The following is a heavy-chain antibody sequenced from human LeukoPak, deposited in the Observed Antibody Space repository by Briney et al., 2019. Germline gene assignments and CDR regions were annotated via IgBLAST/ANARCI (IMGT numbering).Heavy chain of an antibody. V-gene: IGHV4-59*01. CDR1: GGSISSYY. Sequence: PSETLSLTCTVSGGSISSYYWSWIRQPPGKGLEWIGYVYNSGSTNYNPSLKSRVTISRDTSKNQVSLKLSSVTAADTAVYYCARETPHFDYWGQGTLVTVSS. J-gene: IGHJ4*02. CDR2: VYNSGST. CDR3: ARETPHFDY.